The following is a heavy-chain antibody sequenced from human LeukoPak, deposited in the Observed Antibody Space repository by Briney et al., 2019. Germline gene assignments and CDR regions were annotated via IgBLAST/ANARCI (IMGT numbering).Heavy chain of an antibody. V-gene: IGHV3-53*01. CDR1: GLTVSSDY. D-gene: IGHD4-17*01. CDR2: IYSGGST. CDR3: ARGPHYGASLDY. Sequence: PGGSLRLSCAASGLTVSSDYMSWVRQAPGKGLEWVSVIYSGGSTYYADSVKGRFTISRDNSKNTLYLQMNSLRGEDTAVYYCARGPHYGASLDYWGQGTLVTVSS. J-gene: IGHJ4*02.